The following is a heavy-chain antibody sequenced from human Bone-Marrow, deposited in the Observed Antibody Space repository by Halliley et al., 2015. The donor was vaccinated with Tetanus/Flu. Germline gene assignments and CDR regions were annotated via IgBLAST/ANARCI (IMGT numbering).Heavy chain of an antibody. CDR3: ARGHRVSNGWGTYYNYGMDA. CDR1: GGSFGDSGYY. Sequence: TLSLTCAVYGGSFGDSGYYWNWCRQPPGKGLEWIGEIIPYGNINYNQSLQSRVTISVDTSKNQFSLKLSSVSAADTAVYYCARGHRVSNGWGTYYNYGMDAWAKGPRSPSP. CDR2: IIPYGNI. J-gene: IGHJ6*02. D-gene: IGHD6-19*01. V-gene: IGHV4-34*01.